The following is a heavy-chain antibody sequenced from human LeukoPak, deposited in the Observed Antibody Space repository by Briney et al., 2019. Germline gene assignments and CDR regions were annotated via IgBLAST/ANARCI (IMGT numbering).Heavy chain of an antibody. Sequence: GGSLSLSCAASGFTFSGYSMNWVRQAPGKGLEGVSSISSSSSYIYYADSVKGRFTISRDNAKNSLYLQMNSLRAEDTAVYYCARGWYDLWSGYYGLWGQGTLVTVSS. CDR3: ARGWYDLWSGYYGL. J-gene: IGHJ4*02. CDR2: ISSSSSYI. D-gene: IGHD3-3*01. CDR1: GFTFSGYS. V-gene: IGHV3-21*01.